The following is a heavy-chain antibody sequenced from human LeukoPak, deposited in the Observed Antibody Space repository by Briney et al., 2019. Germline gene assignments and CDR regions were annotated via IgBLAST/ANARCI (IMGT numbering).Heavy chain of an antibody. CDR3: ARFSASRSGYYAFDI. CDR2: IWYDGSNK. CDR1: GFTFSSYG. J-gene: IGHJ3*02. D-gene: IGHD3-22*01. Sequence: GGSLRLSCAASGFTFSSYGMHRVRQAPGKGLEWVAVIWYDGSNKYYADSVKGRFTISRDNSKNTLYLQMNSLRAEDTAVYYCARFSASRSGYYAFDIWGQGTMVTVSS. V-gene: IGHV3-33*08.